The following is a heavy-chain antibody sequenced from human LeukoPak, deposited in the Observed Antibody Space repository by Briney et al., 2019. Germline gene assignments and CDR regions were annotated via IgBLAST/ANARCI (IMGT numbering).Heavy chain of an antibody. CDR3: ARDLHGDYASWYFDL. CDR2: IYYSGIT. CDR1: GGSISSSSYY. D-gene: IGHD4-17*01. V-gene: IGHV4-39*07. Sequence: SETLSITCTVSGGSISSSSYYWGWIRQPPGKGLAWIGSIYYSGITYYNPPLKSRVTISVDTSKNQFSLKLSSVTAADTAVYYCARDLHGDYASWYFDLWGRGTLVTVSS. J-gene: IGHJ2*01.